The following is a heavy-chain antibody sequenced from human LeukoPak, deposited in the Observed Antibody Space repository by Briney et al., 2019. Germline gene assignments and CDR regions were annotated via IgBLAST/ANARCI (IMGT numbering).Heavy chain of an antibody. CDR3: AREGH. Sequence: GGSLRLSCAASGFTFRSYSMNWVRQAPGKGLEWVSSITSSSSYVYYADSVKGRFTISKDNSKNSLYLQMNSLRAEDTAVYYCAREGHWGQGTLVTVSS. V-gene: IGHV3-21*01. CDR1: GFTFRSYS. J-gene: IGHJ4*02. CDR2: ITSSSSYV.